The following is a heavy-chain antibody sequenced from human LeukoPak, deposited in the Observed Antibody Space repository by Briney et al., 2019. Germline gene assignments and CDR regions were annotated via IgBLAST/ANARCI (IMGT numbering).Heavy chain of an antibody. CDR3: AHQSTHGFGELLYED. J-gene: IGHJ4*02. CDR2: IYNSGGT. D-gene: IGHD3-10*01. Sequence: PGGSLRLTCAASGFTFSSYCMSWVSQPPGKGLEWIGSIYNSGGTYYNPSLKSRVTISVDTSKNQFSLKLRSVTAADTAVYYCAHQSTHGFGELLYEDWGRGTLVTVSS. CDR1: GFTFSSYC. V-gene: IGHV4-39*01.